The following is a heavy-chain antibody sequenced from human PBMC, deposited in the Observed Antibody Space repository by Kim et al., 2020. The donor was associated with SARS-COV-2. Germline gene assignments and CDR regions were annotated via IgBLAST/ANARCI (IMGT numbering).Heavy chain of an antibody. CDR2: INPGGTTV. Sequence: GGSLRLSCAASGFTFRSFEMNWVRQAPGKGPEWVSFINPGGTTVYYADSVKGRFTISRDNAKNFLSLQMNSLRGEDTAAYFCARGNWQQSRTFDFWGQGTVVTVSS. J-gene: IGHJ4*02. CDR1: GFTFRSFE. D-gene: IGHD6-13*01. V-gene: IGHV3-48*03. CDR3: ARGNWQQSRTFDF.